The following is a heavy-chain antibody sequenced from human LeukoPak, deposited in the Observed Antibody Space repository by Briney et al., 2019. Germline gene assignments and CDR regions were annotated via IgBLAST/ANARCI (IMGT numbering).Heavy chain of an antibody. CDR2: INPNGGST. CDR1: GYTFTSFY. J-gene: IGHJ3*01. V-gene: IGHV1-46*01. D-gene: IGHD5-24*01. Sequence: ASVKVSCKASGYTFTSFYMHWVRQAPGQGLEWMGLINPNGGSTNYAQRFQGRVTMTRDTSTSTVYMDLSSLTFEDTAVYYCARVPEMATMGAFDVWGQGTMVTVSS. CDR3: ARVPEMATMGAFDV.